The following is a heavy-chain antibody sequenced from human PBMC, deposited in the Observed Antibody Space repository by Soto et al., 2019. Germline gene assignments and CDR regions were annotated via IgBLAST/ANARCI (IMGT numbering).Heavy chain of an antibody. J-gene: IGHJ4*02. D-gene: IGHD2-15*01. CDR3: ARSGVYCSGGSRYCDFDY. CDR2: IYYSGST. CDR1: GGSISSSSYY. Sequence: SETLCLTCTVSGGSISSSSYYGGWIRQPPGKGLEWIGSIYYSGSTYYNPSLKSRVTISVDTSKNQFSLKLSSVTAADTAVYYCARSGVYCSGGSRYCDFDYWGQGTLVSVS. V-gene: IGHV4-39*01.